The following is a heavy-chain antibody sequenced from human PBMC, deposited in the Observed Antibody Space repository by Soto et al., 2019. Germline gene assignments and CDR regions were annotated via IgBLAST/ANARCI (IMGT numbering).Heavy chain of an antibody. Sequence: GGSLRLSCAASGFTFSSYAMSWVRQAPGKGLEWVSAISGSGGSTYYADSVKGRFTISRDNSKNTLYLQMNSLRAEDTAVYYCAKGGLYCISTSCYGRSYYYYYYMDVWGKGTTVTVSS. D-gene: IGHD2-2*01. J-gene: IGHJ6*03. CDR2: ISGSGGST. CDR3: AKGGLYCISTSCYGRSYYYYYYMDV. CDR1: GFTFSSYA. V-gene: IGHV3-23*01.